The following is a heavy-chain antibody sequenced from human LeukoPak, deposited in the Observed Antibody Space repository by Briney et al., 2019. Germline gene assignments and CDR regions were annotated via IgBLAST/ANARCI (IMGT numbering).Heavy chain of an antibody. CDR2: IKYDGSHK. D-gene: IGHD3-22*01. Sequence: PGGSLRLSCVASGFSFSSYWMAWVRQAPGKGLEWVANIKYDGSHKYYADSVKGRFTISRDNAKNSVYLQMNSLRVDDTAVYFCASSHDSSGNDWGQGTMVTVSS. J-gene: IGHJ4*02. CDR3: ASSHDSSGND. CDR1: GFSFSSYW. V-gene: IGHV3-7*01.